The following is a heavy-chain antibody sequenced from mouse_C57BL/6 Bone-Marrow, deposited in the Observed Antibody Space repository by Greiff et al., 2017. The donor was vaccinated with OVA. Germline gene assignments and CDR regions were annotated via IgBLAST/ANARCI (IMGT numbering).Heavy chain of an antibody. J-gene: IGHJ3*01. V-gene: IGHV4-1*01. CDR1: GIDFSRYW. Sequence: EVKLMESGGGLVQPGGSLKLSCAASGIDFSRYWMSWVRRAPGKGLEWIGEINPDSSTINYAPSLKDKFIISRDNAKNTLYLQMSKVRSEDTALYYCATSSTGPRAWFAYWGQGTLVTVSA. D-gene: IGHD1-1*01. CDR3: ATSSTGPRAWFAY. CDR2: INPDSSTI.